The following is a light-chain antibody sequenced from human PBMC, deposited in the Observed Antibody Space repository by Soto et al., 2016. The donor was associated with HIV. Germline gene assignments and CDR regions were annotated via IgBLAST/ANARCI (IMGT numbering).Light chain of an antibody. Sequence: DIQMTQSPSSLSASVGDRVTITCRASQDVVNYLAWFQQKPGKAPKSLIYAASNLQSGVPSRFSGSGSGTDYSLTISSLQPEDFATYYCQQYYSMLWSFGQGTKVEIK. J-gene: IGKJ1*01. CDR2: AAS. CDR1: QDVVNY. V-gene: IGKV1-16*01. CDR3: QQYYSMLWS.